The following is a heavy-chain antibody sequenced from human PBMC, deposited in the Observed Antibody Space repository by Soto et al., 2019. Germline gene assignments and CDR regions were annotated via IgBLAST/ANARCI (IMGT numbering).Heavy chain of an antibody. D-gene: IGHD3-16*01. CDR2: IDHSGNT. CDR1: AESFSGYS. V-gene: IGHV4-34*01. J-gene: IGHJ4*02. Sequence: SETLSLTCAVFAESFSGYSWSWVRQPPGKGLEWIGEIDHSGNTKYNPSLKSRVTISVDTSKNQFSLKLRPVTAADTAVYYCARADPDASVGFWGQGTLVTVSS. CDR3: ARADPDASVGF.